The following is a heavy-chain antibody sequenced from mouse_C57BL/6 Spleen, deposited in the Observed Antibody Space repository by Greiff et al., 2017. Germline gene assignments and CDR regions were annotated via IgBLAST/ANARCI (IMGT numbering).Heavy chain of an antibody. CDR2: IDPENGDT. Sequence: VQLKESGAELVRPGASVKLSCTASGFNIKDDYMHWVKQRPEQGLEWIGWIDPENGDTEYASKFQGKATITADTSSNTAYLQLSSLTSEDTAVYYCTTPDSSGSPFAYWGQGTLVTVSA. D-gene: IGHD3-2*02. V-gene: IGHV14-4*01. CDR1: GFNIKDDY. J-gene: IGHJ3*01. CDR3: TTPDSSGSPFAY.